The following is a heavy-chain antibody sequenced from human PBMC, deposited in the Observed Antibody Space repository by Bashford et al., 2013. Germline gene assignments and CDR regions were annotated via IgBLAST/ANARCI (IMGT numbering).Heavy chain of an antibody. D-gene: IGHD6-19*01. CDR3: ARDGDKAVAGTLNYYYYGMDV. CDR1: GYTFTSYG. Sequence: VASVKVSCKASGYTFTSYGISWVRQAPGQGLEWMGWISAYNGNTNYAQKLQGRVTMTTDTSTSTAYMELRSLRSDDTAVYYCARDGDKAVAGTLNYYYYGMDVVGPRDHGSPSP. V-gene: IGHV1-18*01. J-gene: IGHJ6*02. CDR2: ISAYNGNT.